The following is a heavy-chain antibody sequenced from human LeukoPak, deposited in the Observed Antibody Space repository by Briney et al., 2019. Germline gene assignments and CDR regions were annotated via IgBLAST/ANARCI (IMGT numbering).Heavy chain of an antibody. Sequence: GGSLRLSCAASGFTFSTYAMSWVRQAPGKGLEWVSSISSSSSYIYYAGSVKGRFTISRDNAKNSLYLQMNSLRAEDTAVYYCARIYGGNSPFDYWGQGTLVTVSS. J-gene: IGHJ4*02. CDR1: GFTFSTYA. V-gene: IGHV3-21*01. CDR2: ISSSSSYI. CDR3: ARIYGGNSPFDY. D-gene: IGHD4-23*01.